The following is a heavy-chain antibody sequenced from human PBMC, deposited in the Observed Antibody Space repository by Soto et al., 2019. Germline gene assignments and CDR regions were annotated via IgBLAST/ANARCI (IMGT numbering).Heavy chain of an antibody. V-gene: IGHV4-4*02. J-gene: IGHJ5*02. CDR1: GGSIISSHW. CDR2: IYHSGST. CDR3: ARDRGPGDSSGYNWFDP. Sequence: QVQLQESGPGLVKPSGTLSLTCAVPGGSIISSHWWNWVRQPPGKGLEWIGQIYHSGSTNYNPSLKSRVTISVDTSKNQFSLKLSSVTAADTAVYYCARDRGPGDSSGYNWFDPWGQGTLVTVSS. D-gene: IGHD3-22*01.